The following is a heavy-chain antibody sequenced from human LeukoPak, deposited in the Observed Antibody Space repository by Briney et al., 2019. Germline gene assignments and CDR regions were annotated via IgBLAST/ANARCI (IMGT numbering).Heavy chain of an antibody. V-gene: IGHV3-21*01. CDR1: GFTFSSYS. D-gene: IGHD2-2*01. J-gene: IGHJ6*02. Sequence: PGGSLRLSCAASGFTFSSYSMNWVHQAPGKGLEWVSSISSSSSYIYYADSVKGRFTISRDNAKNSLYLQMNSLRAEDTAVYYCAALQYQLLSYGMDVWGQGTTVTVSS. CDR2: ISSSSSYI. CDR3: AALQYQLLSYGMDV.